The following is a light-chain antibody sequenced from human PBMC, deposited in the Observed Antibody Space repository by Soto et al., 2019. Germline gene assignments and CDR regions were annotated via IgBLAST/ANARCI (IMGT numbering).Light chain of an antibody. CDR2: WAS. J-gene: IGKJ1*01. V-gene: IGKV4-1*01. CDR1: QSLLHSTNKKNY. CDR3: HQYDNIST. Sequence: TRSPDSLAGSLGERATINCRASQSLLHSTNKKNYLAWYQQRPGLAPRLLIYWASTRESGVPDRFSGSGSGTDFTLTIISLQPEDVAVYYCHQYDNISTFGQGTKVDI.